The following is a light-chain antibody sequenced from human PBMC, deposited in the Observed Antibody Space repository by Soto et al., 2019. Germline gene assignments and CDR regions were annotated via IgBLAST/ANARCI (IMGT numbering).Light chain of an antibody. J-gene: IGKJ1*01. V-gene: IGKV3-20*01. Sequence: EIVLTQSPGTLSLSPGERATLSCRASQSVSSSYLAWYQQKPGQAPRLLIYGASSRATGIPDRFSGSGSGTDFTLTISRLEPEDFAIYYCQQDYTLPWTFGQGTKVDIK. CDR2: GAS. CDR1: QSVSSSY. CDR3: QQDYTLPWT.